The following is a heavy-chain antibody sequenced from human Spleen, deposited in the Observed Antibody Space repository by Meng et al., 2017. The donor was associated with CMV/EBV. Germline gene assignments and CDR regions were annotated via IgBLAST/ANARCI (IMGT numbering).Heavy chain of an antibody. CDR1: VCDGY. D-gene: IGHD6-25*01. V-gene: IGHV4-34*01. CDR2: IKNSGSN. Sequence: VCDGYWRWNRQTPGKRREGKGDIKNSGSNNNNPTIKSRVTMSGDTSKKQFSMRQNSVTAADTAVVYWAMRKAARGLNLKRYNWFDPWGQGTLVTVSS. J-gene: IGHJ5*02. CDR3: AMRKAARGLNLKRYNWFDP.